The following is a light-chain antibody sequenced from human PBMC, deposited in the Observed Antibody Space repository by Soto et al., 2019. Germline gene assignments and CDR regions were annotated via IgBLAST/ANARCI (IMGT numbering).Light chain of an antibody. Sequence: EIVLTQSPATLSLSPGERATLSCRASQSVSSYLAWYQQKPGQAPRLLIYDASNRATGIPARFSGSGSGTDFTLTISSREPEDFAVYYCLQRTNWPYTFGQGTKLEIK. CDR3: LQRTNWPYT. CDR2: DAS. J-gene: IGKJ2*01. CDR1: QSVSSY. V-gene: IGKV3-11*01.